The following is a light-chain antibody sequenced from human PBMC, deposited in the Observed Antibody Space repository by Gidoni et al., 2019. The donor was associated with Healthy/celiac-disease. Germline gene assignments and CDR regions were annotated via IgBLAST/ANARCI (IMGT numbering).Light chain of an antibody. J-gene: IGKJ4*01. CDR3: QQYNNWPPLT. CDR2: GAS. Sequence: EIVMTPSPATLSVSPGERATLSCRASQSVSSNLAWYQQKPDQAPRLLIYGASTRATGIPARCSGSGSGTEFTLTISSLQSEDVAVYYCQQYNNWPPLTFGGGTKVEIK. V-gene: IGKV3-15*01. CDR1: QSVSSN.